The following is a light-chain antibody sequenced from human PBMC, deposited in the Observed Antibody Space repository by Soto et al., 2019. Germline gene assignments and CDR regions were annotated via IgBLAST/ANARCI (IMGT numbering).Light chain of an antibody. J-gene: IGLJ2*01. V-gene: IGLV3-1*01. CDR3: QAWDSSTGVV. Sequence: SYELTQPPSVSVSPGQTASITCSGDKLGDRFACWYQQKPGQSPVLVIYQDRRRPSGIPERFSGSNSGNTATLTISGAQAMEEADYYCQAWDSSTGVVFGGGTKLTVL. CDR2: QDR. CDR1: KLGDRF.